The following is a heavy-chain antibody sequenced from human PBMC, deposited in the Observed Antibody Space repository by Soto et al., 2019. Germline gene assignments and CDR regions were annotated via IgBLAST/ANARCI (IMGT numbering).Heavy chain of an antibody. Sequence: PGESLKISCKGSGYSFTSYWIGWVRQMPGKGLEWMGIIYPGDSDTRYSPSFQGQVTISADKSISTAYLQWSSLKASDTAMYYCARPQHGDYWDYGGTTGAFDIWGQGTMVTVSS. V-gene: IGHV5-51*01. J-gene: IGHJ3*02. CDR2: IYPGDSDT. CDR1: GYSFTSYW. D-gene: IGHD4-17*01. CDR3: ARPQHGDYWDYGGTTGAFDI.